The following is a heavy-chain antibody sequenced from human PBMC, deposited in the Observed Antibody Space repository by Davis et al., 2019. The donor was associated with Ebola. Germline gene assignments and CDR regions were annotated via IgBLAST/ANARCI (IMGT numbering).Heavy chain of an antibody. CDR2: INHSGST. CDR3: ARGPKYDYVWGSYRYRPSYYFDY. V-gene: IGHV4-34*01. CDR1: GGSFSGYY. D-gene: IGHD3-16*02. J-gene: IGHJ4*02. Sequence: MPSETLSLTCAVYGGSFSGYYWSWIRQPPGKGLEWIGEINHSGSTNYNPSLKSRVTISVDTSKNQFYLKLSSVTAADTAVYYCARGPKYDYVWGSYRYRPSYYFDYWGQGTLVTVSS.